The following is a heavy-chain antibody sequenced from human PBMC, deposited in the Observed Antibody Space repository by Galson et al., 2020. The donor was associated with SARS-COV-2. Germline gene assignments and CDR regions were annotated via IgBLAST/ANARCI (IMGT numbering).Heavy chain of an antibody. CDR3: ARVAAAVKGAFDI. V-gene: IGHV4-31*03. CDR2: IYYSGTT. Sequence: ASETLSLTCRVSGDPVTSGGYYWSWVRQHTGKGLEWIGYIYYSGTTYYNTSPQSRLTISVDTSKNQFSLKMTSLTAADTAVYYCARVAAAVKGAFDIWGQGTRVTVSS. D-gene: IGHD6-13*01. CDR1: GDPVTSGGYY. J-gene: IGHJ3*02.